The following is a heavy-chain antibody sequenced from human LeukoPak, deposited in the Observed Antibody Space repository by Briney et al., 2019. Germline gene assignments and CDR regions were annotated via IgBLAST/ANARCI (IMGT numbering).Heavy chain of an antibody. V-gene: IGHV3-23*01. D-gene: IGHD6-19*01. J-gene: IGHJ4*02. CDR1: GFTFSSYA. CDR2: ISRSGGST. Sequence: PGGSLRLSCAASGFTFSSYAMSWVRQAPGKGLEWVSAISRSGGSTYYADSVKGRFTISRDNSKNTLYLQMNSLRAEDTAVCYCAKGGVSSGWYFEVFDYWGQGTLVTVSS. CDR3: AKGGVSSGWYFEVFDY.